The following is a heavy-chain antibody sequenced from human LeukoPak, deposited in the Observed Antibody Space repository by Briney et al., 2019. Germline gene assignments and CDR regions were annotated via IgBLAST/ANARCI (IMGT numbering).Heavy chain of an antibody. CDR2: IYYSGST. CDR3: ARAGMATAYFDY. V-gene: IGHV4-59*01. D-gene: IGHD5-24*01. J-gene: IGHJ4*02. CDR1: GGSISSYY. Sequence: SETLSLTCTVSGGSISSYYWSWIGQPPGKGLEWIGYIYYSGSTNYNPSLKSRVTISVDTSKNQFSLKLSSVTAADTAVYYCARAGMATAYFDYWGQGTLVTVSS.